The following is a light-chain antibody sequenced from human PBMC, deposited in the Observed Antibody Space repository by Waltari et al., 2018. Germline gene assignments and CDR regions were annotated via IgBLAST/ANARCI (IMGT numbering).Light chain of an antibody. CDR3: SSYAGNNVYV. J-gene: IGLJ1*01. CDR1: SSDVGGYNY. V-gene: IGLV2-11*01. CDR2: EVS. Sequence: QSALTQPRPVSGSPGQSVTIPCTGTSSDVGGYNYVSWYQHHPGKAPKLMIYEVSKRPSGVPDRFSGSQSGSTASLTVSGLQAEDEADYYCSSYAGNNVYVFGSGTKVTVL.